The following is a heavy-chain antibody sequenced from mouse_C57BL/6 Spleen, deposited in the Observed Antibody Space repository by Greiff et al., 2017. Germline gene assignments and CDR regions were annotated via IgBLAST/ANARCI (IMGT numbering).Heavy chain of an antibody. J-gene: IGHJ4*01. CDR1: GYTFTSYC. CDR2: IDPGSGST. Sequence: QVQLQQPGAELVKPGASVKLSCTASGYTFTSYCMTWVKQRPGQGLEWIGDIDPGSGSTNYNEKFKSKATLTVDTSSSTAYMQLSSLTSEDSAVYYCASGHYWRMDYWGQGTSVTVSS. D-gene: IGHD1-1*01. V-gene: IGHV1-55*01. CDR3: ASGHYWRMDY.